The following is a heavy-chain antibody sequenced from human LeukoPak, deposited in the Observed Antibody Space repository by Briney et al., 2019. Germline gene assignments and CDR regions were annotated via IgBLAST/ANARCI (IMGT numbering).Heavy chain of an antibody. V-gene: IGHV3-33*01. CDR1: GFTFSSYG. Sequence: GGSLRLSRAASGFTFSSYGMHWVRQAPGKGLEWVAVIWYDGSNKYHADSVKGRFTISRDNSKNTLYLQMNSLRAEDTAVYHCARGNSGYDFALDYWGQGTLVTVSS. D-gene: IGHD5-12*01. J-gene: IGHJ4*02. CDR3: ARGNSGYDFALDY. CDR2: IWYDGSNK.